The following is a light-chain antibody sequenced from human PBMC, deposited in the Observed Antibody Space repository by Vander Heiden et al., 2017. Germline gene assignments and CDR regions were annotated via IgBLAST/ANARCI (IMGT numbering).Light chain of an antibody. CDR3: QVWDSSTDVV. Sequence: SYELTQPLSVSVGLGQTARITCGAKNIGSKNVHWYQQKPGQAPVGGGYRDSDRPSGIPERFSGSNSGNTATLTISGAQVGDEADDDCQVWDSSTDVVFGGGTKLTVL. J-gene: IGLJ2*01. V-gene: IGLV3-9*01. CDR1: NIGSKN. CDR2: RDS.